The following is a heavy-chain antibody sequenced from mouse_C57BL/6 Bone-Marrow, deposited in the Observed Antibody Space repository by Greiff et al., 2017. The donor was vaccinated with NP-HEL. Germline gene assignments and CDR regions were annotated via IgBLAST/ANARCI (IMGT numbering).Heavy chain of an antibody. CDR1: GFNIKDDY. V-gene: IGHV14-4*01. J-gene: IGHJ4*01. CDR2: IDPENGDT. Sequence: EVQLQQSGAELVRPGASVRLSCTASGFNIKDDYMHWVKQRPEQGLEWIGWIDPENGDTEYASKFQGKATITADTSSNTAYLQLSSLTSEDTAVYYCTTSNYAMDYWGQGTSVTVSS. CDR3: TTSNYAMDY.